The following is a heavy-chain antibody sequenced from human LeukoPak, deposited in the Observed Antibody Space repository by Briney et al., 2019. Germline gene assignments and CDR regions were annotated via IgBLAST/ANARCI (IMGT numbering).Heavy chain of an antibody. CDR2: ISSNGAST. J-gene: IGHJ4*02. V-gene: IGHV3-64*04. D-gene: IGHD1-26*01. Sequence: PGGSLRLSCSASGFTFSSYAMHWVRQAPGKGLEYVLAISSNGASTYYADSVKGRFTISRDNAKNSLFLQVNSLRDEDTAVYYCARGSYYAPYYFDYWGQGTLVTVSS. CDR1: GFTFSSYA. CDR3: ARGSYYAPYYFDY.